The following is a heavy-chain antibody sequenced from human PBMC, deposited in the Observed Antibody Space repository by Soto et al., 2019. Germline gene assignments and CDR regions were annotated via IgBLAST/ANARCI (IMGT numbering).Heavy chain of an antibody. Sequence: EVQLLESGGGSLQPGGSLRLSCVVSGFTFSNYGMSWVRQAPGKGLEWVSATIGSGDTTYYADSVKGRFTISRYNSKNTLYVQMNSLRADDTAVYYCAKDIGYDGSGIEIWGQGTLVTVSP. CDR3: AKDIGYDGSGIEI. J-gene: IGHJ4*02. CDR2: TIGSGDTT. CDR1: GFTFSNYG. D-gene: IGHD3-10*01. V-gene: IGHV3-23*01.